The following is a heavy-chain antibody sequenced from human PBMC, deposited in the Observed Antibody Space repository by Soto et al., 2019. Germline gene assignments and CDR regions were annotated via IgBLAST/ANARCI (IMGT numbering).Heavy chain of an antibody. CDR2: IWYDGSNK. CDR1: GFTFSSYG. V-gene: IGHV3-33*01. D-gene: IGHD3-10*01. CDR3: AREGVITMVRGVIPPSFDY. Sequence: QVQLVESGGGVVQPGRSLGLSCAASGFTFSSYGMHWVRQAPGKGLEWVAVIWYDGSNKYYADSVKGRFTISRDNSKNTLYLQMNSLRAEDTAVYYCAREGVITMVRGVIPPSFDYWGQGTLVTVSS. J-gene: IGHJ4*02.